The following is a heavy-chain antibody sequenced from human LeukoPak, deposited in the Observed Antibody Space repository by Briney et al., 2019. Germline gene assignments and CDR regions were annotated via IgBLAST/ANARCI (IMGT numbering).Heavy chain of an antibody. Sequence: PGGSLRLSCAASGFTFSSYAMSWVRQAPGKGLEWVSAISGSGGSTYYADSVKGRFTISRDNAKNTLYLQMNSLRAEDTAVYYCAKAREYQLLGDYWGQGTLVTVSS. D-gene: IGHD2-2*01. CDR1: GFTFSSYA. CDR3: AKAREYQLLGDY. CDR2: ISGSGGST. V-gene: IGHV3-23*01. J-gene: IGHJ4*02.